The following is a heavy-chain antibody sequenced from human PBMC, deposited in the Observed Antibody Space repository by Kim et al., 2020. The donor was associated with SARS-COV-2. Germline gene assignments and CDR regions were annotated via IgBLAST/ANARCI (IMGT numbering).Heavy chain of an antibody. D-gene: IGHD5-12*01. V-gene: IGHV4-59*13. CDR2: IYYSGST. J-gene: IGHJ4*02. Sequence: SETLSLTCTVSGGSISSYYWSWIRQPPGKGLEWIGYIYYSGSTNYNPSLKGRVTISVDTSKNQFSLKLSSVTAADTAVYYCARGDPIVATTYYFDYWGQGTLVTVSS. CDR3: ARGDPIVATTYYFDY. CDR1: GGSISSYY.